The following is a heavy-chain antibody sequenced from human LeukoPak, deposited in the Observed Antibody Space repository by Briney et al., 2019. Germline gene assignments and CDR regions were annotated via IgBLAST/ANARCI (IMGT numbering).Heavy chain of an antibody. CDR2: ILSGGETT. Sequence: GGSLRLSCAASGFIFSNYAMNWVRQAPGKGLEWVSSILSGGETTSYADSVRGRFTISRDNSKNTLYLEMNSLRAEDTAIYYCARRAYYDFWSPGGYYYMDVWGKGTTVTVSS. J-gene: IGHJ6*03. V-gene: IGHV3-23*01. CDR3: ARRAYYDFWSPGGYYYMDV. D-gene: IGHD3-3*01. CDR1: GFIFSNYA.